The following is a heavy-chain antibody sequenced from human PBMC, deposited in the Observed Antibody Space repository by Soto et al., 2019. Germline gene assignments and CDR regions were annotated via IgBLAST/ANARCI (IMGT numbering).Heavy chain of an antibody. CDR1: GVSISSYY. Sequence: SETLSLTCTVSGVSISSYYWSWIRQPPGKGLEWIGYIYYSGSTNYNPSLKSRVTISVDTSKNQFSLKLSSVTAADTAVYYCARAGSNYAIGTYHYYYGMDVWGQGTTVTVSS. CDR3: ARAGSNYAIGTYHYYYGMDV. V-gene: IGHV4-59*01. J-gene: IGHJ6*02. CDR2: IYYSGST. D-gene: IGHD4-4*01.